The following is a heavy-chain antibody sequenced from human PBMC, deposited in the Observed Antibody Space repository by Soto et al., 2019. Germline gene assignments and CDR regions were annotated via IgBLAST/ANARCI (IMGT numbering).Heavy chain of an antibody. V-gene: IGHV3-21*05. D-gene: IGHD4-4*01. CDR3: AKDSEIDYSNPYYYYYGMDV. CDR2: ISSSSSYT. J-gene: IGHJ6*02. CDR1: GFTFSSYA. Sequence: GGSLRLSCAASGFTFSSYAMSWVRQAPGKGLEWVSYISSSSSYTNYADSVKGRFTISRDNAKNSLYLQMNSLRAEDTAVYYCAKDSEIDYSNPYYYYYGMDVWGQGTTVTVSS.